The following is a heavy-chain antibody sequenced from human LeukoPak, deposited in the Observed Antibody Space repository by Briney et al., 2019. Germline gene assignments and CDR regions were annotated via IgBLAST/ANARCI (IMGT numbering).Heavy chain of an antibody. CDR2: IYYSGST. Sequence: PWETLSLTCTVSGGSISSGGYYWGWIRQPPWKGLGWIGTIYYSGSTYYNPSLKSRVTISVDTSKNQFSLRLSSVTAADTAVYYCARYRSESDDYWGQGTLVTVSS. J-gene: IGHJ4*02. CDR3: ARYRSESDDY. CDR1: GGSISSGGYY. V-gene: IGHV4-39*01. D-gene: IGHD3-10*01.